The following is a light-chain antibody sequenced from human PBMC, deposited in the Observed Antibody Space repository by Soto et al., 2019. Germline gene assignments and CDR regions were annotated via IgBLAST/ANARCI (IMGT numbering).Light chain of an antibody. Sequence: EIVLTQSPGTLSLSPGERATLSCRASQSVSSSYLAWYQQKPGQAPRLLIYGASSRATGIPDRFSGSGSVTDFTLNISRLEPEDFAVYYCQQYGSSPTYTFGQGTKLEIK. CDR1: QSVSSSY. V-gene: IGKV3-20*01. CDR3: QQYGSSPTYT. J-gene: IGKJ2*01. CDR2: GAS.